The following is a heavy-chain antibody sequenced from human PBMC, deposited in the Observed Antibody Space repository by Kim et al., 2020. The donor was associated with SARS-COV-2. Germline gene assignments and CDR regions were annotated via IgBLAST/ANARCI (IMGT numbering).Heavy chain of an antibody. D-gene: IGHD3-10*01. V-gene: IGHV3-23*03. CDR1: GFTFSSYA. Sequence: GGSLRLSCAASGFTFSSYAMSWVRQAPGKGLEWVSVINSGGSSTYYADSVKGRFTISRDNSKNTLYLQMNSLRAEDTAVYYCAKGPYGLGTYYSDYWGQG. CDR3: AKGPYGLGTYYSDY. J-gene: IGHJ4*02. CDR2: INSGGSST.